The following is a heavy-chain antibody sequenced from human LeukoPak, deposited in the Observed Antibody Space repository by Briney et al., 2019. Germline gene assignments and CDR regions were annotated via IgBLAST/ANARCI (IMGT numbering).Heavy chain of an antibody. J-gene: IGHJ4*02. CDR3: ARGRVGYPPFGFDY. CDR2: INHSGST. V-gene: IGHV4-34*01. D-gene: IGHD3-16*01. Sequence: SEALSLTCAVYGGSFSGYYWSWIRQPPGKGLEGIGEINHSGSTNYNPSLKSRVTISVDTSKNQFSLKLSSVTAADTAVYYCARGRVGYPPFGFDYWGQGTLVTVSS. CDR1: GGSFSGYY.